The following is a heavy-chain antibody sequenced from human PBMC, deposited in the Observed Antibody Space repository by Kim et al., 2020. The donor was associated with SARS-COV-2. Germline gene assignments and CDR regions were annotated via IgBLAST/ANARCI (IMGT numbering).Heavy chain of an antibody. J-gene: IGHJ6*01. Sequence: GGSLRLSCAASGFAFDDYAMHWVRQAPGKGLEWVSGISWNSGSIGYADSVKGRFTISRDNAKNSLYLQMNSLRADDTALYYCAKHYGSGSYDYYYYGMDV. CDR1: GFAFDDYA. CDR2: ISWNSGSI. V-gene: IGHV3-9*01. D-gene: IGHD3-10*01. CDR3: AKHYGSGSYDYYYYGMDV.